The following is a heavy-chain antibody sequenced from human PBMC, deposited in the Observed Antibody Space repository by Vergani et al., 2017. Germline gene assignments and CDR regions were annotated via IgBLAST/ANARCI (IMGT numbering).Heavy chain of an antibody. Sequence: QVQLVQSGAEVKKPGSSVKVSRKASGGTFSSYAISRVRQAPGQGLEWRGGIIPIFGTANYAQKFQGRVTITADESTSTAYMELSSLRSEDTAVYYCAREFGYCSGGSCDCMDVWGQGTTVTVSS. V-gene: IGHV1-69*12. D-gene: IGHD2-15*01. CDR2: IIPIFGTA. CDR1: GGTFSSYA. CDR3: AREFGYCSGGSCDCMDV. J-gene: IGHJ6*02.